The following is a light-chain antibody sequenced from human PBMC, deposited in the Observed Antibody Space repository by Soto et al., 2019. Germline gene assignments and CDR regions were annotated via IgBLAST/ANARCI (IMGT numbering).Light chain of an antibody. CDR2: GAS. V-gene: IGKV3-15*01. J-gene: IGKJ5*01. CDR1: QSVSSN. CDR3: QQYNNWPLT. Sequence: IVMTQSPYALSVSPGERASLSWRASQSVSSNLAWYQQKPGQAPRLLIYGASSRATGIPVRFSGSGSGTEFTLTISSLQSEDFAVYYCQQYNNWPLTFGQGTRLEIK.